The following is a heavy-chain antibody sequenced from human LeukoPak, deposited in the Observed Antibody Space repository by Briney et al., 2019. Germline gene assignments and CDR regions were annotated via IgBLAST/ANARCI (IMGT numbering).Heavy chain of an antibody. D-gene: IGHD3-22*01. V-gene: IGHV1-69*13. Sequence: SVKVSCKASGGTFSSYAISWVRQAPGQGLEWMGGIIPIFGTANYAQKFQGRVTITADESTSTAYMELSSLRSEDTAVYYCARWGWYYYDSSTNPHFDYWGQGTWSPSPQ. CDR1: GGTFSSYA. J-gene: IGHJ4*02. CDR3: ARWGWYYYDSSTNPHFDY. CDR2: IIPIFGTA.